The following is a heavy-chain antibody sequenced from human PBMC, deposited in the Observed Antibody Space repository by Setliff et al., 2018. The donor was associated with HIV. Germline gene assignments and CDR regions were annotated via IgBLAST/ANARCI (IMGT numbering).Heavy chain of an antibody. Sequence: ASETLSLTCTVSGDSISSGSYFWIWIRQPAGKGLEWIGHISTTVSTNYNPSLKSRVIMSVDTSRNQFSLKLSSVTAADTAVYYCARGHDNKYYYFYYMDVWGKGTTVTVSS. J-gene: IGHJ6*03. V-gene: IGHV4-61*09. CDR1: GDSISSGSYF. D-gene: IGHD3-9*01. CDR3: ARGHDNKYYYFYYMDV. CDR2: ISTTVST.